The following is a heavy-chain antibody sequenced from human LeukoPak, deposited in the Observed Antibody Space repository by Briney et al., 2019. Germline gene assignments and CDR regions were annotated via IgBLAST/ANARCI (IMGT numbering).Heavy chain of an antibody. CDR3: TTLGYCSRIGCRSRIFIDV. CDR1: IFIYNNVW. J-gene: IGHJ6*03. D-gene: IGHD2-2*01. CDR2: NKRKEDGGEK. Sequence: GVPHRLFCRACIFIYNNVWMICVRRARGEALEGVGRNKRKEDGGEKDYAAPVEGRFTISRDDSKSTPYLQMDSLKTEDTAVYYCTTLGYCSRIGCRSRIFIDVWGKGTTVTVAS. V-gene: IGHV3-15*01.